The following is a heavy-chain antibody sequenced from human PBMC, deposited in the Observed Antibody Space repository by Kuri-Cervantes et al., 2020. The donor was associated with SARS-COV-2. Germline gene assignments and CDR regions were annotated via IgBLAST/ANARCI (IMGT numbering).Heavy chain of an antibody. D-gene: IGHD3-10*01. Sequence: ASVKVSCKASGYTFTGYYMHWVRQAPGQGLEWMGWINPNSGGTNYAQKFQGRVTMTRDTSISTAYMGLSRPRSDDTAVYYCARDYYGSGSYYPVYWGQGTLVTVSS. CDR2: INPNSGGT. CDR3: ARDYYGSGSYYPVY. CDR1: GYTFTGYY. J-gene: IGHJ4*02. V-gene: IGHV1-2*02.